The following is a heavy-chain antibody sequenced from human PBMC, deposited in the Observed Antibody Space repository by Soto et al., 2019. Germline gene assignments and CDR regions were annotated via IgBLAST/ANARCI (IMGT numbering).Heavy chain of an antibody. CDR1: GFTFTSSA. CDR3: AAHDRPVGATTLDY. V-gene: IGHV1-58*01. J-gene: IGHJ4*02. CDR2: IVVGSGNT. Sequence: ASVKVSCKASGFTFTSSAVQWVRQARGQRLEWIGWIVVGSGNTNYAQKFQERVTITRDMSTSTAYMELSSLRSEDTAVYYCAAHDRPVGATTLDYWGQGTLVTVSS. D-gene: IGHD1-26*01.